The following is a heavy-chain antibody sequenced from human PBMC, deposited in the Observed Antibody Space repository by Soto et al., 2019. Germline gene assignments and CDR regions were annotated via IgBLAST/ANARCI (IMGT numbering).Heavy chain of an antibody. Sequence: QVQLVQSGDEVKKPGASVKVSCKASGYIFVNYGIAWVRQAPGQGLEWMGWISPYTGNTHSATKIQGRLTMTTDTSTSTGYMDLGSLTSDDTAVYYCVMVDNYVTPTPQDVWGQGTTFTVCS. D-gene: IGHD3-16*01. V-gene: IGHV1-18*01. CDR2: ISPYTGNT. CDR1: GYIFVNYG. J-gene: IGHJ6*02. CDR3: VMVDNYVTPTPQDV.